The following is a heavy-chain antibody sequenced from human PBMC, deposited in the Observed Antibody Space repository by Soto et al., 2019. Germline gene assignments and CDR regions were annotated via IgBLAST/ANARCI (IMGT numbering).Heavy chain of an antibody. Sequence: SETPSLTCTVSGGSISSSSYYWGWIRQPPGKGLEWIGSIYYSGSTYYNPSLKSRVTISVDTSKNQFSLKLSSVTAADTAVYYCARLERLSGYYARGRVNYYFDYWGQGTLVTVSS. D-gene: IGHD3-22*01. CDR1: GGSISSSSYY. V-gene: IGHV4-39*01. CDR3: ARLERLSGYYARGRVNYYFDY. J-gene: IGHJ4*02. CDR2: IYYSGST.